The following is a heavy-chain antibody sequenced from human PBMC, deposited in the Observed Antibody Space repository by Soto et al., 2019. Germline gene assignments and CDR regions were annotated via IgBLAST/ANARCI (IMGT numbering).Heavy chain of an antibody. V-gene: IGHV4-61*01. D-gene: IGHD4-17*01. Sequence: QVQLQESGPGLVRPSDTLSLTCSVSGGSVSSRNYFWGWIRQPPGKGLEWIGNIYYNGSTNYHPSLKSRVPISVDTPKNQFSLKLTSVTAADTAVYFCARVDYGDYPWFDPWGQGTLVTVSS. CDR2: IYYNGST. CDR1: GGSVSSRNYF. CDR3: ARVDYGDYPWFDP. J-gene: IGHJ5*02.